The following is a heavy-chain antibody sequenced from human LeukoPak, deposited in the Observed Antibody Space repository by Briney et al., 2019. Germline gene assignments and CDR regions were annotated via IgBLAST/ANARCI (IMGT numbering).Heavy chain of an antibody. CDR1: EFTFSSYA. J-gene: IGHJ4*02. D-gene: IGHD1-26*01. V-gene: IGHV3-23*01. Sequence: PGGSLRLSCAASEFTFSSYAMAWVRQAPGKGLEWVSSMSGSGGSTYYADSVKGRLTISRDNSKNTLHLQMNSLRAEDTAIYYCAKDLVSGSFYGPFGYWGQGTPVTVSS. CDR3: AKDLVSGSFYGPFGY. CDR2: MSGSGGST.